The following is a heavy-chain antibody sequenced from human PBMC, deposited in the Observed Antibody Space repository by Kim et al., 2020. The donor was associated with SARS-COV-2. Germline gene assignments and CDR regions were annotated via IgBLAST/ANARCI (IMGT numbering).Heavy chain of an antibody. D-gene: IGHD3-10*01. CDR3: AKGSHFDS. CDR2: ISSGGDKT. J-gene: IGHJ4*02. V-gene: IGHV3-23*01. CDR1: GFTFSTYE. Sequence: GGSLRLACVASGFTFSTYEMSWGRQAPEKGLEWVSSISSGGDKTYYSDSVKGRFTISRDNSKDTLYLQMNSLRADDTAIYYCAKGSHFDSWGQGTRVIVSS.